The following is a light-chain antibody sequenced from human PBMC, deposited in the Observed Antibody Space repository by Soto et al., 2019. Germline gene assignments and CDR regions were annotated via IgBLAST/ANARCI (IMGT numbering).Light chain of an antibody. CDR2: AAS. CDR1: QGISSY. J-gene: IGKJ1*01. V-gene: IGKV1-8*01. Sequence: AIRMTQSPSSFSASTGDRVTITCRARQGISSYLAWYQQKPGKAPKLLIYAASTLQSGVPSRFSGSGSGTDFTLTISCLQSEDFATYCYQQYYSYPWTFGQGTKVEIK. CDR3: QQYYSYPWT.